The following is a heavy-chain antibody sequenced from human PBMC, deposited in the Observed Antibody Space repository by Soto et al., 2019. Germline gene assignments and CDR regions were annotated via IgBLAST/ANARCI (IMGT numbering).Heavy chain of an antibody. J-gene: IGHJ4*02. Sequence: PGGSLRLSCAGPGFTFSDYGFHWVRQAPGKGLEWVAMILYDGVDQYYRDSVQGRFTISRDDSKHTVYLQMNSLRTEDTAMYYCARSTYCNGGSCYPQYWGPGTLVTVSS. D-gene: IGHD2-15*01. CDR3: ARSTYCNGGSCYPQY. CDR2: ILYDGVDQ. CDR1: GFTFSDYG. V-gene: IGHV3-30*03.